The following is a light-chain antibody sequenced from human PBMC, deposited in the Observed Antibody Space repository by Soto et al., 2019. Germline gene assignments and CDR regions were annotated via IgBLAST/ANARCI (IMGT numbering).Light chain of an antibody. J-gene: IGLJ1*01. Sequence: HSVLTQPASVSGSPGQSITISCTGTSSDVGSYNLVSWYQQHPGKAPKLMIYEVSKRPSGVSNRFSGSKSGNTASLTISGLQAEDEADYYCCSYAGSSTWVFGTGTKVTVL. CDR1: SSDVGSYNL. CDR3: CSYAGSSTWV. CDR2: EVS. V-gene: IGLV2-23*02.